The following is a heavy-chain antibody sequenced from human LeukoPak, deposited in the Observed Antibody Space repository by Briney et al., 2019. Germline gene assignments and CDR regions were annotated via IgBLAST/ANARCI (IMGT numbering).Heavy chain of an antibody. CDR1: GGSISSSSYY. CDR3: ARAPVDTAMVTV. Sequence: PSETLSLTCTVSGGSISSSSYYWGWIRQTPGKGLEWIGEIYHSGSTNYNPSLKSRVTISVDKSKNQFSLKLSSVTAADTAVYYCARAPVDTAMVTVWGQGTLVTASS. J-gene: IGHJ4*02. CDR2: IYHSGST. V-gene: IGHV4-39*07. D-gene: IGHD5-18*01.